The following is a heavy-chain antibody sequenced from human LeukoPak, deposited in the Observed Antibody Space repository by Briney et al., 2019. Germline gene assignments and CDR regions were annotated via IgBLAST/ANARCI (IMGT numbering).Heavy chain of an antibody. Sequence: PSQTLSLTCTVAGASLSTYYWTWIRQPPGKGLEWIGYINYNGRTNYNPSLMSRVTISIDTSKNQFSLKLNSVTAADTAIYYCARESHSGWYTGGVDHWGPGTLVTVSS. CDR3: ARESHSGWYTGGVDH. CDR2: INYNGRT. CDR1: GASLSTYY. D-gene: IGHD6-19*01. V-gene: IGHV4-59*01. J-gene: IGHJ4*02.